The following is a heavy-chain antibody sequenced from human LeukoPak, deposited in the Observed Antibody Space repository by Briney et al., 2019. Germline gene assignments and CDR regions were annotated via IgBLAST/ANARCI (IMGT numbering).Heavy chain of an antibody. CDR3: ARDTVAVAGTAGSDY. CDR2: ISSSSSYI. D-gene: IGHD6-19*01. CDR1: GFTFSSYS. J-gene: IGHJ4*02. V-gene: IGHV3-21*01. Sequence: GGSLRLSCAASGFTFSSYSMNWVRQAPGKGLEWVSSISSSSSYIYYADSVKGRFTISRDNAKNSLYLQMSSLRAEDTAVYYCARDTVAVAGTAGSDYWGQGTLVTVSS.